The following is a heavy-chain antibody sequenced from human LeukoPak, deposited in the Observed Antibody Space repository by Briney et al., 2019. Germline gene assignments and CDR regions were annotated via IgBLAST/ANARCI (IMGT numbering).Heavy chain of an antibody. CDR2: INPNSGGT. Sequence: GASVKVSCKASGYTFTGYYMRWVRQAPGQGLEWMGWINPNSGGTNYAQKFQGRVTMTRDTSISTAYMELSRLRSDDTAVYYCARDYYYGSGSYPTFDYWGQGILVTVSS. CDR1: GYTFTGYY. D-gene: IGHD3-10*01. J-gene: IGHJ4*02. V-gene: IGHV1-2*02. CDR3: ARDYYYGSGSYPTFDY.